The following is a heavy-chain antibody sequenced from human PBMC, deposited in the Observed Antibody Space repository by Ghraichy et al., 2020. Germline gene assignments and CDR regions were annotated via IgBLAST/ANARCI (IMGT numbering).Heavy chain of an antibody. V-gene: IGHV4-34*01. CDR1: GGPFSGYY. D-gene: IGHD3-22*01. CDR2: INHSGST. Sequence: SETRSLTCAVYGGPFSGYYWSWIRQPPGKGLEWIGEINHSGSTNYNPSLKSRVTISVDTSKNQFSLKLSSVTAADTAVYYCARQWFNSYYYYYGMDVWGQGTTVTVSS. J-gene: IGHJ6*02. CDR3: ARQWFNSYYYYYGMDV.